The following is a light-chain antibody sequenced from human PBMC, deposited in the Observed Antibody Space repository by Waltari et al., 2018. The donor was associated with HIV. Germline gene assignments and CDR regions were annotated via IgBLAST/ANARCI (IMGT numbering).Light chain of an antibody. Sequence: QSALTQPAAVSGSPGQSITISCTGTNNDIGSYNYVSWYQQHPGKAPKLIIYEVSNRPSGVSNRFSGSKSGNTASLTISGLQADDEAHYYCSSYTSSTTYVFGTGTKVTVL. CDR2: EVS. V-gene: IGLV2-14*01. CDR3: SSYTSSTTYV. CDR1: NNDIGSYNY. J-gene: IGLJ1*01.